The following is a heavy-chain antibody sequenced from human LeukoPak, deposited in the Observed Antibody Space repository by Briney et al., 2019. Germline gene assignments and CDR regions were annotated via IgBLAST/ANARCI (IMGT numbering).Heavy chain of an antibody. J-gene: IGHJ4*02. CDR3: ARRMLAAERGYFDY. CDR1: GFTFSSYS. V-gene: IGHV3-21*01. D-gene: IGHD2-8*01. Sequence: PGGSLRLSCAASGFTFSSYSMNWVRQAPGKGLEWVSSISSSSSYIYYADSVKGRFTISRDNSKNTPFLQMNSLRAEDTAVYYCARRMLAAERGYFDYWGQGTLVTVSS. CDR2: ISSSSSYI.